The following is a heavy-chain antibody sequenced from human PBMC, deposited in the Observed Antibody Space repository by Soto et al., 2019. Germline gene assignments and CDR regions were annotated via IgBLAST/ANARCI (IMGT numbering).Heavy chain of an antibody. V-gene: IGHV7-4-1*01. J-gene: IGHJ5*02. Sequence: QVPLVQSGSELKKPGASVKVSCKASGYTFTSYAMNWVRQAPGQGLEWMGWINTNTGNPTYAQGFTGRFVFSLDTSVSTAYLQICSLKDEDTAVYYCARDLYSSSWFWFDPWGQGTLVTVSS. CDR2: INTNTGNP. CDR1: GYTFTSYA. D-gene: IGHD6-13*01. CDR3: ARDLYSSSWFWFDP.